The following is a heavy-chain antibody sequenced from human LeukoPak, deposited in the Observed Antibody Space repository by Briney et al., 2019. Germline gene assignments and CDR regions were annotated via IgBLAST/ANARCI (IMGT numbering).Heavy chain of an antibody. CDR1: GFTFSSYA. V-gene: IGHV3-30-3*01. CDR3: AREIAAAGIWFDY. D-gene: IGHD6-13*01. CDR2: ISYDGSNK. Sequence: GSLRLSCAASGFTFSSYAMHWVRQAPGKGLEWVAVISYDGSNKYYADSVKGRFTISRDNSKNTLYLQMNSLRAEDTAVYYCAREIAAAGIWFDYWGQGTLVTVSS. J-gene: IGHJ4*02.